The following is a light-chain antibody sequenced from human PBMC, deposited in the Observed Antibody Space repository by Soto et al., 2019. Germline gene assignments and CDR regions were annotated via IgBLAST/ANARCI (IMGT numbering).Light chain of an antibody. Sequence: EIVLTQAPANLSLSPGERATLSCRASQVVSTSYLAWYYQKPGQAPRLLIYATSRRATDIPDRFSGSGSGVDVTVTVSRLEPEDFAEFYFQQCGSSPYTFGQGPKLEIK. CDR3: QQCGSSPYT. CDR2: ATS. CDR1: QVVSTSY. V-gene: IGKV3-20*01. J-gene: IGKJ2*01.